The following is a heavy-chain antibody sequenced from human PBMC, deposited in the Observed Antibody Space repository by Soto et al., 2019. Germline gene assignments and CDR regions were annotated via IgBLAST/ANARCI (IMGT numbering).Heavy chain of an antibody. CDR2: IYWDGYK. V-gene: IGHV2-5*02. D-gene: IGHD3-16*01. CDR3: AHKGGGDRILDY. Sequence: QITLKESGPTLVKPTQTLTLTCAFSGFSLRTSGVGVGWIRQPPGKALEWLALIYWDGYKHYSPSLKSRLTIPEDISKNQVVLTMSNMDPGDPATYYCAHKGGGDRILDYWGQGTLVTVSS. J-gene: IGHJ4*02. CDR1: GFSLRTSGVG.